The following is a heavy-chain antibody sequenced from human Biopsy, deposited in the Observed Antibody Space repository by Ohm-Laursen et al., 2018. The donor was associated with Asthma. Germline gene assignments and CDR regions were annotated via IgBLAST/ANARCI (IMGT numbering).Heavy chain of an antibody. CDR2: INSVFGTT. CDR3: ARKAGSCISRTCYSLDF. D-gene: IGHD2-2*01. Sequence: ASVKVSCKPLGGTFNTYVIGWVRQAPGQGLEWMGGINSVFGTTTYPQKFQGRVTVTADDSTSTVYMELSSLRSEDTAVYYCARKAGSCISRTCYSLDFWGQGTLVTVSS. V-gene: IGHV1-69*13. J-gene: IGHJ4*02. CDR1: GGTFNTYV.